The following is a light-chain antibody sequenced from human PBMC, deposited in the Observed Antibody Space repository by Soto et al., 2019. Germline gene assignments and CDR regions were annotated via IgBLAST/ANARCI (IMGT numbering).Light chain of an antibody. V-gene: IGLV2-14*03. Sequence: QSVLTQPASVSGSPGQSITISCTGTSSDVGGYNYVSWYQHHPGKAHKLIIYDVSNRPSGVSIRFSGSKSDNTASLTISGLQPEDEADYHCSSYTTSNTRQIVFGTRTKVTVL. CDR1: SSDVGGYNY. CDR3: SSYTTSNTRQIV. CDR2: DVS. J-gene: IGLJ1*01.